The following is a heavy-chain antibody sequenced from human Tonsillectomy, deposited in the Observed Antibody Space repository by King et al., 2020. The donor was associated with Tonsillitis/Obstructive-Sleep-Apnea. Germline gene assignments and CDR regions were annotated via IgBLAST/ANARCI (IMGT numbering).Heavy chain of an antibody. Sequence: VQLVESGGGVVQPGRSLRLSCAASGFTFSNYAIHWVRQAPGKGLEWVAVISYDGSNKYYADSVKGRFTISRDNSKITLDLQMNSLRAEDTAVYYCAREGIYDSSGNADAFDIWDKGTMVTVSS. D-gene: IGHD3-22*01. CDR2: ISYDGSNK. CDR1: GFTFSNYA. J-gene: IGHJ3*02. CDR3: AREGIYDSSGNADAFDI. V-gene: IGHV3-30*04.